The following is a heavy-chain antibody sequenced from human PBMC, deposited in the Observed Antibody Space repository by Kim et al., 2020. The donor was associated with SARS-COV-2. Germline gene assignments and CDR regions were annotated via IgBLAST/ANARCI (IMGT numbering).Heavy chain of an antibody. D-gene: IGHD3-9*01. J-gene: IGHJ4*02. V-gene: IGHV1-2*02. Sequence: QKFQGRVTMTRDTSISTAYMELSRLRSDDTAVYYCASSYDILTVAFDYWGQGTLVTVSS. CDR3: ASSYDILTVAFDY.